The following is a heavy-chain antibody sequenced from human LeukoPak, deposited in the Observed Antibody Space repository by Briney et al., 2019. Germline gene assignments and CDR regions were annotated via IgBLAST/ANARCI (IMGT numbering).Heavy chain of an antibody. CDR3: AREVWGPEY. CDR1: GFTFTKYW. J-gene: IGHJ4*02. D-gene: IGHD1-14*01. V-gene: IGHV3-7*01. CDR2: IKQDGSDK. Sequence: GRSLRLSCAASGFTFTKYWMTWVPQAPGKGLEWVGNIKQDGSDKNYMDSVKGRFTISRDNTKNSVYLQMSSLRAEDTAVYYCAREVWGPEYWGQGTLVTVSS.